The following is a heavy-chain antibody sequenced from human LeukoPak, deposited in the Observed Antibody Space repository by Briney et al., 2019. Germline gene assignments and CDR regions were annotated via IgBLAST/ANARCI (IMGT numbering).Heavy chain of an antibody. CDR1: GGSFIDYY. CDR2: IDHSGST. J-gene: IGHJ4*02. V-gene: IGHV4-34*01. CDR3: ARGFSH. Sequence: ETLSLTCAVYGGSFIDYYWSWLRQPPGKGLEWIGEIDHSGSTTYNPSLKSRVTISVDTSKNQFSLKLNSVTAAGTAVYYCARGFSHWGQGTLVTVSS. D-gene: IGHD3-3*01.